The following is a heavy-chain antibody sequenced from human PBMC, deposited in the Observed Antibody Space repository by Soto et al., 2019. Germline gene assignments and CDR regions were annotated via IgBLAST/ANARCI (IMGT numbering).Heavy chain of an antibody. CDR3: ARRGDCHSSSYFGY. CDR2: ISAQNSKT. J-gene: IGHJ4*02. D-gene: IGHD3-22*01. CDR1: GYTFTSYG. Sequence: QVQLVQSGAEVKKPGASVTVSCKASGYTFTSYGIAWVRLAPGQGLEWMGWISAQNSKTTYARKFQGRATLTTDTSTKPAYVELRRLRTDDTPIYYCARRGDCHSSSYFGYWGQGTRVTFAS. V-gene: IGHV1-18*04.